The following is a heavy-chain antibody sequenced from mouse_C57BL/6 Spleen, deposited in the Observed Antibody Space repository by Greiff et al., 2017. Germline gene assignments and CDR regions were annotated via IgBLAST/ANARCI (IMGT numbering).Heavy chain of an antibody. CDR1: GYTFTSYW. Sequence: VQLQQSGTVLARPGASVKMSCKTSGYTFTSYWMHWVKQRPGQGLEWIGAIYPGNSDTSYNQKFKGQAKLTAVTSASTAYMDLSSLTNEDSAVYACTSADNWDTQFDYWGQGTLVTVSA. D-gene: IGHD4-1*02. V-gene: IGHV1-5*01. CDR2: IYPGNSDT. CDR3: TSADNWDTQFDY. J-gene: IGHJ3*01.